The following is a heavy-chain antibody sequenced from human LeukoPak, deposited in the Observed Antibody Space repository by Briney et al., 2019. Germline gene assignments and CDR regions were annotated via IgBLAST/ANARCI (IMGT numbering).Heavy chain of an antibody. J-gene: IGHJ3*01. D-gene: IGHD3-10*01. CDR3: AREGEYYAESGNLIDAADV. CDR1: GGTFTHFV. CDR2: IAPISGTP. Sequence: SVKVSRKASGGTFTHFVISWLRQAPGQGLEWMGGIAPISGTPVYAQKFQDRVNIIADTSTNTAYMEMSSLTSEDTAMYYCAREGEYYAESGNLIDAADVWGQGTMVIVSA. V-gene: IGHV1-69*06.